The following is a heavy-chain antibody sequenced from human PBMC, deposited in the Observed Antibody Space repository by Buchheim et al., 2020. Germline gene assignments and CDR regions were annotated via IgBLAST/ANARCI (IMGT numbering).Heavy chain of an antibody. D-gene: IGHD3-3*01. Sequence: EVQLVESGGGLVQPGGSLRLSCAASGFTFSSYSMNWVRQAPGKGLEWVSYISSSSSTIYYAESVKGRFTISRDNAKNSLYLQMNSLRAEDTAVYYCARGPGYDFWSGAYYYMDVWGKGTT. CDR3: ARGPGYDFWSGAYYYMDV. V-gene: IGHV3-48*01. CDR2: ISSSSSTI. CDR1: GFTFSSYS. J-gene: IGHJ6*03.